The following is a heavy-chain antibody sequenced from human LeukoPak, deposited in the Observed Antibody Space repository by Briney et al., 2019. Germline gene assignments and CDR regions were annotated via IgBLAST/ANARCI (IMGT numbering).Heavy chain of an antibody. D-gene: IGHD6-19*01. J-gene: IGHJ4*02. CDR2: IYSGGST. CDR1: GFTVSSNY. CDR3: ARQVVAVAAPFDY. Sequence: GGSLRLSCAASGFTVSSNYMSWVRQAPGKGLEWVSVIYSGGSTYYADSVKGRFTISRDNSKNTPYLQMNSLRAEDTAVYYCARQVVAVAAPFDYWGQGTLVTVSS. V-gene: IGHV3-53*01.